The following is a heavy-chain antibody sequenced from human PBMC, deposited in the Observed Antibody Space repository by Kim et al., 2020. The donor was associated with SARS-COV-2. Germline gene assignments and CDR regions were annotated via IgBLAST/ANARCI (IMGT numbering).Heavy chain of an antibody. V-gene: IGHV3-23*01. J-gene: IGHJ6*01. D-gene: IGHD3-10*01. CDR2: ISGSGGST. CDR3: AKAQGYHGSGSYRYYYYYGMDV. Sequence: GGSLRLSCAASGFTFSSYAMSWVRQAPGKGLEWVSAISGSGGSTYYADSVKGRFTISRDNSKNTLYLQMNSLRAEDTAVYYCAKAQGYHGSGSYRYYYYYGMDVWGPGTTVSASS. CDR1: GFTFSSYA.